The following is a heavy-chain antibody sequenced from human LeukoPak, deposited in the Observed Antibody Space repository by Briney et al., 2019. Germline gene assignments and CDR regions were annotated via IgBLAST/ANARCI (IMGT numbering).Heavy chain of an antibody. CDR1: GFTFSTYA. CDR2: ISSSGGTT. D-gene: IGHD5-24*01. Sequence: GGSLRLSCAASGFTFSTYAVNWVRQAPGKGLEWVSAISSSGGTTYYADSVKGRFGISRDNSKNTLYLQMNSLRAEDTAVYYCAKDRKGLPTNFDSWGQGTLVTVSA. CDR3: AKDRKGLPTNFDS. J-gene: IGHJ4*02. V-gene: IGHV3-23*01.